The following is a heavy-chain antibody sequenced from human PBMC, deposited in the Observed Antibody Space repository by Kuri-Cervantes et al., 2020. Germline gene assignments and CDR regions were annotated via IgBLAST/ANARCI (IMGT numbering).Heavy chain of an antibody. CDR1: GGSFSGYY. J-gene: IGHJ3*02. Sequence: GSLRLSCAVYGGSFSGYYWSWIRQPPGKGLEWIGEINHSGSTNYNPSLKSRVTISVDTSKNQFSLKLSSVTAADTAVYYCARGRGVKYDFWSGYHDDAFDIWGQGTMVTV. CDR3: ARGRGVKYDFWSGYHDDAFDI. CDR2: INHSGST. D-gene: IGHD3-3*01. V-gene: IGHV4-34*01.